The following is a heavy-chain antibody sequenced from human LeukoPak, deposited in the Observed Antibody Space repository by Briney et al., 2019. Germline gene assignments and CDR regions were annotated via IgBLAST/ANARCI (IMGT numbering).Heavy chain of an antibody. D-gene: IGHD4-17*01. J-gene: IGHJ3*02. CDR2: ISYIGST. CDR3: ARYVVTVTKVFDI. V-gene: IGHV4-59*11. CDR1: DDSFSSHY. Sequence: SETLSLTCAVSDDSFSSHYWTWIRQPPGKGLEWIGYISYIGSTNYNPSLKIRVTISIDTSKNQFSQNLSSVTAADTAVYYCARYVVTVTKVFDIWGQGTMVSVFS.